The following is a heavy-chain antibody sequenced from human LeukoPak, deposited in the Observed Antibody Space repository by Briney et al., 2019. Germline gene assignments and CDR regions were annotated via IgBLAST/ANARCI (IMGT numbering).Heavy chain of an antibody. Sequence: GGSLRLSCAASGFTFSSYGMHWVRQAPGKGLEWVAVISYDGSNKYYADSVKGRFTISRDNAKNSLYLQMNSLRAEDTALYYCAKDPSGSYSPSFDYWGQGTLVTVSS. V-gene: IGHV3-30*18. CDR3: AKDPSGSYSPSFDY. CDR1: GFTFSSYG. CDR2: ISYDGSNK. J-gene: IGHJ4*02. D-gene: IGHD3-10*01.